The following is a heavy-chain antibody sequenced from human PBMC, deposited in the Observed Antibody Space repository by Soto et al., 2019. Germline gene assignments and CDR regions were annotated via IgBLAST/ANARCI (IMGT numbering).Heavy chain of an antibody. J-gene: IGHJ3*02. CDR1: GGPFSSYT. CDR2: IIPILGIA. CDR3: ASPPGYSYGDDAFDI. Sequence: QVQLVQSGAEVKKPGSSVKVSCKASGGPFSSYTISWVRQAPGQGLEWMGRIIPILGIANYAQKFQGRVTITADKSTSTAYMELSSLRSEDTAVYYCASPPGYSYGDDAFDIWGQGTMVTVSS. V-gene: IGHV1-69*02. D-gene: IGHD5-18*01.